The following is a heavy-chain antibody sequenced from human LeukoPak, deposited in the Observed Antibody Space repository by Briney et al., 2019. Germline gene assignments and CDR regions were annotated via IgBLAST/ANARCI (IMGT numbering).Heavy chain of an antibody. Sequence: GGSLRLSCAASGFTVNNNYMSWVRQAPGKGLEWVSFIYNTGETYYLDSVKGRFTISRDNAKNSMYLQMNSLRAEDTAVYYCAGGLGIPGLIMMLNWFDPWGQGTLVTVSS. CDR3: AGGLGIPGLIMMLNWFDP. V-gene: IGHV3-66*01. CDR1: GFTVNNNY. J-gene: IGHJ5*02. D-gene: IGHD3-16*01. CDR2: IYNTGET.